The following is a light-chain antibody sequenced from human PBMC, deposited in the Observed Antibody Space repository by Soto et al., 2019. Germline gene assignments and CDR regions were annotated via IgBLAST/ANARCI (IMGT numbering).Light chain of an antibody. CDR3: QQYGGSPRT. V-gene: IGKV3-15*01. CDR2: GAS. Sequence: EIVMTQSPATLSVSPGGRATLSCRASQSVSSNLAWYQQKPGQAPRLLIYGASTRATGIPARFGGSGSGTDFPLTLRRLEPEDFAVYYCQQYGGSPRTFGQGTKVDIK. J-gene: IGKJ1*01. CDR1: QSVSSN.